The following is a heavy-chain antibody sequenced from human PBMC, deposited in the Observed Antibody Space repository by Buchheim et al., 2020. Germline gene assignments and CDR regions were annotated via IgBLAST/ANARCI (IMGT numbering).Heavy chain of an antibody. CDR3: ARTGYCTGGVCRLTSYYYYYGMDV. V-gene: IGHV4-39*01. D-gene: IGHD2-8*02. CDR2: IYYSGST. CDR1: GGSISSSSYY. Sequence: QLQLQESGPGLVKPSETLSLTCTVSGGSISSSSYYWGWIRQPPGKGLEWIGSIYYSGSTYYNPSLKSRVTISVDTSKNQFSLKLSSVTAADTAVYYCARTGYCTGGVCRLTSYYYYYGMDVWGQGTT. J-gene: IGHJ6*02.